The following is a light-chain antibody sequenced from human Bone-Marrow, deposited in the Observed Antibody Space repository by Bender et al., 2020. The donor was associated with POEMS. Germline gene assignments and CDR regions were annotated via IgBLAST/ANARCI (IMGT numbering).Light chain of an antibody. CDR1: NSNIGNNY. J-gene: IGLJ3*02. Sequence: QSVLTQPPSVSAAPGQKVIISCSGSNSNIGNNYVSWYQQFPGTAPKLLLYDDGRRPSGFPDRFSASKSGTSASLAITGLQAEDEGDYYCQSYDNSLGGWVFGGGTKLTVL. CDR3: QSYDNSLGGWV. V-gene: IGLV1-51*01. CDR2: DDG.